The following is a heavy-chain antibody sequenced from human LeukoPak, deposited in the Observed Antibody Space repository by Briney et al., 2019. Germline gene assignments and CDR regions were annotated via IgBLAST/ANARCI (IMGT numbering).Heavy chain of an antibody. Sequence: GGSLRLSCAASGFTFSIYWMSWVRQAPGKGLEWVATIKGDGSERDSVDSLKGRFTVSRDNAKSSMYLQMNSLRAEDTAVYYCARGGSYTVDNWGQGALVTVSS. CDR1: GFTFSIYW. D-gene: IGHD3-10*01. J-gene: IGHJ4*02. CDR3: ARGGSYTVDN. CDR2: IKGDGSER. V-gene: IGHV3-7*01.